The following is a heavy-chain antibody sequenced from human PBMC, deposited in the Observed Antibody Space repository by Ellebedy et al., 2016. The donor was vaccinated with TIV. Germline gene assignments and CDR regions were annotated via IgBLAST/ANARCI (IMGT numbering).Heavy chain of an antibody. CDR1: GFTFSSYW. D-gene: IGHD2-8*01. J-gene: IGHJ4*02. CDR3: ARGYASPNY. V-gene: IGHV3-7*01. Sequence: GESLKISCAASGFTFSSYWMSWVRQAPGKGLEWVANIKQDGSEKYYVDSVKGRFTISRDNAKNSLYLQMSSLRAEDTAVYYCARGYASPNYWGQGTLVTVSS. CDR2: IKQDGSEK.